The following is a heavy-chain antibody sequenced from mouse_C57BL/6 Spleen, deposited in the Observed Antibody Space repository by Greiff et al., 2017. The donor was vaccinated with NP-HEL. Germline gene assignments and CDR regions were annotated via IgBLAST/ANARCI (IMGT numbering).Heavy chain of an antibody. CDR3: SDHYGSRGY. V-gene: IGHV14-4*01. CDR1: GFNIKDDY. J-gene: IGHJ2*01. D-gene: IGHD1-1*01. Sequence: EVQLQESGAELVRPGASVKLSCTASGFNIKDDYMHWVKQRPEQGLEWIGWIDPENGDTEYASKFQGKATITADTSSNTAYLQLSSLTSEDTAVYYCSDHYGSRGYWGQGTTLTVSS. CDR2: IDPENGDT.